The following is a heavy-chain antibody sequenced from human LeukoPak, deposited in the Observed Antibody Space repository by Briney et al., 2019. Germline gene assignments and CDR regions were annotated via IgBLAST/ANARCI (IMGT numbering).Heavy chain of an antibody. CDR3: AKVGPKSYFASGSYSDY. Sequence: PGGSLRLSCAASGFTFSSYAMSWVRQAPGKGLEWVSAISGSGGSTYYADSVKGRFTISRDNSKNTLYLQMNSLRAEDTAVYYCAKVGPKSYFASGSYSDYWGQGTLVTVSS. V-gene: IGHV3-23*01. CDR2: ISGSGGST. D-gene: IGHD3-10*01. J-gene: IGHJ4*02. CDR1: GFTFSSYA.